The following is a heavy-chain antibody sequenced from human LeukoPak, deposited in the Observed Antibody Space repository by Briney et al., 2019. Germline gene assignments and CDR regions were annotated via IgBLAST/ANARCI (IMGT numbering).Heavy chain of an antibody. V-gene: IGHV1-69*05. CDR3: ARGGGYGSSWSY. CDR1: GGTFSSYA. CDR2: IIPIFGTA. D-gene: IGHD6-13*01. J-gene: IGHJ4*02. Sequence: ASVKVSCKASGGTFSSYAISWVRQAPGQGLEWMGGIIPIFGTANYAQKFQGRVTITTDESTSTAYMELSSLRSEDTAVYYCARGGGYGSSWSYWGQGTLVTVSS.